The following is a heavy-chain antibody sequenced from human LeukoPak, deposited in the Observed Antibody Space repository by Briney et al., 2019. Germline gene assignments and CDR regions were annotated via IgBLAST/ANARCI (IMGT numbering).Heavy chain of an antibody. J-gene: IGHJ4*02. CDR3: ARYYGSGSVSGSSY. CDR2: ISSSGSTI. CDR1: GFTFSSYE. D-gene: IGHD3-10*01. Sequence: GGSLRLSCAASGFTFSSYEMNWVRQAPGKGLEWVSYISSSGSTIYYADSVKGRFTISRDNAKNSLYLQMNSLRAEDTAVYYCARYYGSGSVSGSSYWGQGTLVTVSS. V-gene: IGHV3-48*03.